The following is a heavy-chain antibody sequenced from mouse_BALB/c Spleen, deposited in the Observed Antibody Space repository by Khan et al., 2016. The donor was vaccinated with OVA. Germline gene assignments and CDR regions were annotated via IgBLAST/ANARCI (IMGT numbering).Heavy chain of an antibody. J-gene: IGHJ2*01. V-gene: IGHV2-9*02. Sequence: VELVESGPGLVAPSQSLSITCTVSGFSLTSYGVHWVRQPPGKGLEWLGVIWAGGSSNYNSALMSRLSISKDNSKSQVFLKMNSLQTDDTASYYCARLEDIWGQGTTLTVSS. CDR1: GFSLTSYG. CDR2: IWAGGSS. CDR3: ARLEDI. D-gene: IGHD1-3*01.